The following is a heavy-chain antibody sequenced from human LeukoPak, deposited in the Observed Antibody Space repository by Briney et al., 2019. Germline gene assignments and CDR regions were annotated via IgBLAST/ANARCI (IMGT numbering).Heavy chain of an antibody. Sequence: SETLSLTCTVPGGSISSTSYYWGWIRQPPGKGLEWIGSIYYSGSTYYNPSLKSRVTISVDTSKNQFSLKLSSVTAADSAVYYCARSPRSYYGSRSWIDYWGQGTLVTVSS. V-gene: IGHV4-39*01. J-gene: IGHJ4*02. CDR2: IYYSGST. CDR3: ARSPRSYYGSRSWIDY. CDR1: GGSISSTSYY. D-gene: IGHD3-10*01.